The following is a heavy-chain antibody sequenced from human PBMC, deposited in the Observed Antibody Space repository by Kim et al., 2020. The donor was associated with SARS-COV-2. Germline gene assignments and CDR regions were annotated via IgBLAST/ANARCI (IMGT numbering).Heavy chain of an antibody. CDR3: ARVLSGYPFDY. V-gene: IGHV4-34*01. D-gene: IGHD3-3*01. Sequence: NYNPSLKSRVTISVDTSKNQFSLKLSSVTAADTAVYYCARVLSGYPFDYWGQGTLVTVSS. J-gene: IGHJ4*02.